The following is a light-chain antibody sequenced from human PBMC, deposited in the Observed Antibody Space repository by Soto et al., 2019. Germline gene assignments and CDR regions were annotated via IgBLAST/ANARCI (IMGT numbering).Light chain of an antibody. CDR1: QSISRTF. V-gene: IGKV3-20*01. Sequence: EIVLTQSPGTLSLSPGERATLSCRASQSISRTFLAWYQNKPGQAPRVLIYGASRRATAIPDRFSGGGSGTEFTLTISRLEPEDFAVYYCHQYESSWTFGQGTKVEVK. J-gene: IGKJ1*01. CDR3: HQYESSWT. CDR2: GAS.